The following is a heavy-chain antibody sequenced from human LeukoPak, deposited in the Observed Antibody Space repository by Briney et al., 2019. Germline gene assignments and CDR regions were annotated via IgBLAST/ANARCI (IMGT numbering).Heavy chain of an antibody. Sequence: PSQTLSLTCTVSGGSISSGGYFWSWVRQHPGKGLEWIGYISHSGSTYYNPSLKSRVTISLDTSKDRFSLRLSSVTAADTAVYYCAKSEGSSSARRFDYWGQGTLATVSS. J-gene: IGHJ4*02. V-gene: IGHV4-31*03. D-gene: IGHD6-19*01. CDR2: ISHSGST. CDR3: AKSEGSSSARRFDY. CDR1: GGSISSGGYF.